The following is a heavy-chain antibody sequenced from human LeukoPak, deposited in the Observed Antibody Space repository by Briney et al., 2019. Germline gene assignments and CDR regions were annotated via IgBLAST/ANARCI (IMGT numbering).Heavy chain of an antibody. J-gene: IGHJ4*02. D-gene: IGHD3-16*02. CDR1: GFTFSSYW. V-gene: IGHV3-7*01. Sequence: GGSLRLSCVASGFTFSSYWMSWVRQAPGKGLEWVANIKQDGSEKYYVDSVKGRFTISRDNAKNSLYLQMNSLRAEDTAVYYCAFGGELSFGDYWGQGTLVTVSS. CDR3: AFGGELSFGDY. CDR2: IKQDGSEK.